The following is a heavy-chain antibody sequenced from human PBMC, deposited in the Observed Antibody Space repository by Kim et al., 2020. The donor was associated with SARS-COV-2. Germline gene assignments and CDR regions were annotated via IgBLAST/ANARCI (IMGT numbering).Heavy chain of an antibody. Sequence: GGSLRLSCAAASGFTFSRSDMSWVRQAPGKVPEWVSSISVSGDTIYYADSVKGRFTISRDSSKDTLYLQMNSLTADDTAVYYCAKRPVGWNYFDQWGQGTLVTVSS. J-gene: IGHJ4*02. CDR2: ISVSGDTI. CDR1: GFTFSRSD. CDR3: AKRPVGWNYFDQ. D-gene: IGHD1-26*01. V-gene: IGHV3-23*01.